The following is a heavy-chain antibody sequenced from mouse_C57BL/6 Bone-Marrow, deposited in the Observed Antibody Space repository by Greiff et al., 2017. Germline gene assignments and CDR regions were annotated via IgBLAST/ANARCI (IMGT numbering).Heavy chain of an antibody. J-gene: IGHJ2*01. Sequence: EVKLEESGGGLVKPGGSLKLSCAASGFTFSSYAMSWVRQTPEKRLEWVATISDGGSYTYYPDNVKGRFPISRDNAKNNLYLQMSHLKSEDTAMYYCAREGYYGEDYWGQGTTLTVSS. D-gene: IGHD1-1*01. CDR1: GFTFSSYA. CDR2: ISDGGSYT. V-gene: IGHV5-4*01. CDR3: AREGYYGEDY.